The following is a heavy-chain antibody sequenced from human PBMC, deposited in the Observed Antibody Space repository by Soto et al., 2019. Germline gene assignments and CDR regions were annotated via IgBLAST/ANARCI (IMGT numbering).Heavy chain of an antibody. CDR2: ISAGGGHT. D-gene: IGHD3-9*01. V-gene: IGHV3-23*01. Sequence: PGGSLRLSCAASGFTFSSYGMNWVRQAPGKGLEWVSAISAGGGHTYYVDSVRGRFTISRDNSKNTLYLQMNSLRAEDTAVYYCAKNVWGITIFGGMDVWGQGTTVTVSS. J-gene: IGHJ6*02. CDR3: AKNVWGITIFGGMDV. CDR1: GFTFSSYG.